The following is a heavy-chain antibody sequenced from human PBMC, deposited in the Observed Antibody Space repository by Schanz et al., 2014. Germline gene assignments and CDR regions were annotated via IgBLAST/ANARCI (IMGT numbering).Heavy chain of an antibody. CDR2: INPSVGNT. CDR1: GYTFTSYY. V-gene: IGHV1-46*03. J-gene: IGHJ3*02. Sequence: QVQLVQSGAEVKKPGASVKVSCKASGYTFTSYYIHWFRQAPGQGLEWMGLINPSVGNTNYAQKFRSRVTMTRDTSTSTVYMELSSLRSEDTAVYFCARGPSTGAFDIWGQGTMXTVSS. CDR3: ARGPSTGAFDI.